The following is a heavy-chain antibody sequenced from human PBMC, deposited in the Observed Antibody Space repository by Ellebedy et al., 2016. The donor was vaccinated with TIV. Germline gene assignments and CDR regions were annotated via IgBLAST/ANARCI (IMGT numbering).Heavy chain of an antibody. CDR2: IYGGGTI. J-gene: IGHJ6*02. V-gene: IGHV3-53*01. D-gene: IGHD2-2*01. CDR1: GFTVSSNF. CDR3: ARPTVPATICGACGMDV. Sequence: PGGSLRLSCAASGFTVSSNFMTWVRQAPGKGLEWVSVIYGGGTIRYADSVKGRFTISRDNSKNTVDLQMNSLRAEDTAVYYCARPTVPATICGACGMDVWGQGTTVTVSS.